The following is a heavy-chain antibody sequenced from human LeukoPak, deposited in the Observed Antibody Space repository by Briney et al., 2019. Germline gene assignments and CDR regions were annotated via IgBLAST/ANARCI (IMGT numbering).Heavy chain of an antibody. CDR3: ARRGRHYGSGSYSY. V-gene: IGHV4-34*01. D-gene: IGHD3-10*01. Sequence: MSSETLSLTCAVYGGSFSGYYWGWIRQPPGKGLEWIGEINHSGSTNYNPSLKSRVTISVDTSKNQFSLKLSSVTAADTAVYYCARRGRHYGSGSYSYWGQGTLVTVSS. CDR2: INHSGST. J-gene: IGHJ4*02. CDR1: GGSFSGYY.